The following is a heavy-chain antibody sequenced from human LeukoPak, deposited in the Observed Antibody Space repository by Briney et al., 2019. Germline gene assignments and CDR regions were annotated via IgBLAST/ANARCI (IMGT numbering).Heavy chain of an antibody. J-gene: IGHJ5*02. CDR3: AAGRLNSGSPVLDP. CDR1: GFTFTSSA. CDR2: IVVGSGNT. D-gene: IGHD1-1*01. Sequence: GASVKVSCKASGFTFTSSAVQWVRQARGQRLEWIGWIVVGSGNTNYAQKFQERVTITRDMSTSTAYMELSSLRSEDTAVYYCAAGRLNSGSPVLDPWGQGTLVTVSS. V-gene: IGHV1-58*01.